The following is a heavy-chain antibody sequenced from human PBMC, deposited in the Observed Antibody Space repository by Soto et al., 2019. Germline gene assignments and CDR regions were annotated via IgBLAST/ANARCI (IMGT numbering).Heavy chain of an antibody. Sequence: VQLVEYGGGLVKSGRSLKLSCVGSGFTFNIYSMNWVRQAPGKGLEWIASINSYTNYVWYADSVEGRFTISRDNAKNSLFLQMNGLRDEDTGVYYCARDTFNYGRGFMRGKYSGLDVWGRGTTVSVS. D-gene: IGHD3-10*01. CDR1: GFTFNIYS. J-gene: IGHJ6*02. V-gene: IGHV3-21*02. CDR3: ARDTFNYGRGFMRGKYSGLDV. CDR2: INSYTNYV.